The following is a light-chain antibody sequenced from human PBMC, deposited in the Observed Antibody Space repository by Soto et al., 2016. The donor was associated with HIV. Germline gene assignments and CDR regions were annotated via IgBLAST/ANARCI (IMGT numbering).Light chain of an antibody. J-gene: IGKJ1*01. Sequence: DIQMTQSPSSLPASVGDRVTITCRASQSIGRFLNWYQQISGKAPNLLIYDASSLRSGVPSRFSGSGSGTDFTLIISSLQPEDFATYYCQQSYNTPRTFGQGTMVEIK. CDR2: DAS. CDR3: QQSYNTPRT. CDR1: QSIGRF. V-gene: IGKV1-39*01.